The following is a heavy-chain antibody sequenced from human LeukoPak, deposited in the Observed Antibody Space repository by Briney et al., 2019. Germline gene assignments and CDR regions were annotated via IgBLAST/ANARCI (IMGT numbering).Heavy chain of an antibody. CDR1: GYTFTSYY. CDR2: INPSGGST. CDR3: ARDSVAVSIAALFDY. J-gene: IGHJ4*02. D-gene: IGHD2/OR15-2a*01. Sequence: EASVTVSCKASGYTFTSYYMHWVRQAPGQELEWMGIINPSGGSTSYAQKFQGRVTMTRDTSTSTVYMELSSLRSEDTAVYYCARDSVAVSIAALFDYWGQGTLVTVSS. V-gene: IGHV1-46*01.